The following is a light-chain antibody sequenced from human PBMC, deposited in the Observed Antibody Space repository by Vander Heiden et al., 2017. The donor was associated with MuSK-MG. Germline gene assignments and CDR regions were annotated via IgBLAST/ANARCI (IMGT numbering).Light chain of an antibody. Sequence: QSVLTQPPSASGTPGQRVTISCSGSISNVGDNDVYWYHQVPGTAPKLLIYANHQRPSGVPDRFSASKSGTSASLAIGGLRSEDEADYYCAAWDDTLSGPVFGGGTRLTVL. CDR2: ANH. CDR3: AAWDDTLSGPV. J-gene: IGLJ2*01. V-gene: IGLV1-47*01. CDR1: ISNVGDND.